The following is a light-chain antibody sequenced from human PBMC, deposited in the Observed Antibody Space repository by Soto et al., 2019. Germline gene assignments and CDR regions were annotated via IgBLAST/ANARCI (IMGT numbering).Light chain of an antibody. Sequence: DIQMTQSPSSLSASVGDRVTITCQASQDIRNSLNWYQQKPGKAHKLLIYDASILETGVPSRFSGSGSGTDFTFTISSLQPEDIATYYCQQYDNLPLTFGGGAKVEIE. CDR2: DAS. V-gene: IGKV1-33*01. CDR3: QQYDNLPLT. CDR1: QDIRNS. J-gene: IGKJ4*01.